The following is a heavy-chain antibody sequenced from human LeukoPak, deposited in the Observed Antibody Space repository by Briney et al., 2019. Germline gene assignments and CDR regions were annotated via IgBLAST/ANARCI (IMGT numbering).Heavy chain of an antibody. V-gene: IGHV3-74*01. CDR3: ARVQVLGTYDWFDP. J-gene: IGHJ5*02. CDR1: AFIFSNYW. D-gene: IGHD4/OR15-4a*01. Sequence: GGSLRLSCAASAFIFSNYWMHWVRQPPGKGLVWVSRINSDGSFTSYADSVKGRFTISRDNAKNTLYLQMNSLRAEDTAIYYCARVQVLGTYDWFDPWGQGTLVTVSS. CDR2: INSDGSFT.